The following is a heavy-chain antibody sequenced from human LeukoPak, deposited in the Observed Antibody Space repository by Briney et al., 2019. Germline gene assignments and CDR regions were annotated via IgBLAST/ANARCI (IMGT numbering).Heavy chain of an antibody. V-gene: IGHV3-23*01. CDR3: ARSGTTWTMDV. D-gene: IGHD3/OR15-3a*01. CDR1: GFTFSSYG. CDR2: ITGRAENT. Sequence: PGGSLRLSCAASGFTFSSYGMNWVRQAPGKGLEWVSGITGRAENTYYADSVKGRFTISRDNSKNTLYLQMNSLRAEDTAVYYCARSGTTWTMDVWGKGTTVTVSS. J-gene: IGHJ6*03.